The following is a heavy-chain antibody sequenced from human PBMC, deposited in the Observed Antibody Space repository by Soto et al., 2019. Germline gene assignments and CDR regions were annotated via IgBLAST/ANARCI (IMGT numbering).Heavy chain of an antibody. Sequence: QVQLVQSGAEVKKPGASVKVSCKASGYSFSSYAISWVRQAPGQGLEWMGWISAHNGKTNYPQKLQGRVTMTTNTSTSTAYTELRGLRSDDTAVYYCARVGTTMVTAACWGQGTLFTVSS. V-gene: IGHV1-18*01. CDR3: ARVGTTMVTAAC. D-gene: IGHD5-18*01. J-gene: IGHJ4*02. CDR1: GYSFSSYA. CDR2: ISAHNGKT.